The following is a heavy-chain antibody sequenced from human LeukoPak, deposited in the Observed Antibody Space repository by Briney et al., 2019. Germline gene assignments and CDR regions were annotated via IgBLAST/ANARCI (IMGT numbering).Heavy chain of an antibody. CDR3: ARDRGAARPNDY. CDR1: GFTFSSYW. V-gene: IGHV3-7*03. J-gene: IGHJ4*02. D-gene: IGHD6-6*01. CDR2: IKQDGSEK. Sequence: GGSLRLSCAASGFTFSSYWMSWVRQAPGKGLEWVANIKQDGSEKYYVDSVKGRFTISRDNAKKSLYLQMNRLRTDDTGVYYCARDRGAARPNDYWGQGTLVAVSS.